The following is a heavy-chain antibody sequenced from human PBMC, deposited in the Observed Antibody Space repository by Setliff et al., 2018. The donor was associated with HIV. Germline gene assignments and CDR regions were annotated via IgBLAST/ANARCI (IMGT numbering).Heavy chain of an antibody. CDR2: IYYSGTT. V-gene: IGHV4-30-4*08. J-gene: IGHJ3*02. CDR3: ARRTIWGDAFDI. CDR1: GDSISSGDYY. Sequence: PSETLSLTCTVSGDSISSGDYYWSWVRQPPGKGLEWIGSIYYSGTTYYSPSLKSRVTISVNKSKNQFSLKLRSVTAADTAVYYCARRTIWGDAFDIWGQGTMVTVSS. D-gene: IGHD3-3*01.